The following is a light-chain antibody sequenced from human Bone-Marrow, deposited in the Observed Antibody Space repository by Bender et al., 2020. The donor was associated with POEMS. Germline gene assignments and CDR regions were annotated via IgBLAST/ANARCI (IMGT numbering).Light chain of an antibody. CDR3: TSYTGNDNWV. Sequence: QSALTQPRSVSGSPGQSVTISCTGTITNIAHFDYVSWYQHHPGKAPKLMIYEVTKRPQGVSDRFSGSKSANTASLTISGLQSGDEATYYCTSYTGNDNWVCGGGTKLTVL. CDR2: EVT. CDR1: ITNIAHFDY. V-gene: IGLV2-11*01. J-gene: IGLJ3*02.